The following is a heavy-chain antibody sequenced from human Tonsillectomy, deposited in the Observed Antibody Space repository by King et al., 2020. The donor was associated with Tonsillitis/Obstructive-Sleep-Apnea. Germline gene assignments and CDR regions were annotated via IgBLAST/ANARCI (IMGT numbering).Heavy chain of an antibody. V-gene: IGHV2-5*02. Sequence: ITLKESGPTLVKPTQTLTLTCTFSGFSLSTSGVGVGWIRQPPGKALEWLALIYWDDDKRYSPSLKSRLTITKDTSKNQVVLTMTNMDPVDTATYYCAQATSTVTTTQTIYYYYYIDVWGKGTTVPVSS. CDR1: GFSLSTSGVG. J-gene: IGHJ6*03. CDR2: IYWDDDK. CDR3: AQATSTVTTTQTIYYYYYIDV. D-gene: IGHD4-17*01.